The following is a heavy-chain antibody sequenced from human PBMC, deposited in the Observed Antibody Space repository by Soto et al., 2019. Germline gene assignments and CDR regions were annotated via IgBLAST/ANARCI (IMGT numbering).Heavy chain of an antibody. CDR1: GGTFSSYA. D-gene: IGHD6-19*01. CDR2: INAGNGNT. V-gene: IGHV1-3*01. J-gene: IGHJ3*02. Sequence: QVQLVQSGAEVKKPGSSVKVSCKASGGTFSSYAISWVRQAPGQGLEWMGWINAGNGNTKYSQKFQGRVTITRDTSASTAYMELSSLRSEDTAVYYCARYSGSWYAFDIWGQGTMVTVSS. CDR3: ARYSGSWYAFDI.